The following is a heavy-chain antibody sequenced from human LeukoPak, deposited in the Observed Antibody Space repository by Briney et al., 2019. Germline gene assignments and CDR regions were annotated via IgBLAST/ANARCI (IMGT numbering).Heavy chain of an antibody. J-gene: IGHJ4*02. Sequence: GGSLRLSCAASGYTFTSYYMHWVRQAPGQGLEWVGIINPSAGSTSYARKFQGRVTMTRDTSTSTVYMELSRLRSDDTAVYYCARDRGDYVYFDYWGQGTLVTVSS. CDR3: ARDRGDYVYFDY. CDR1: GYTFTSYY. V-gene: IGHV1-46*01. CDR2: INPSAGST. D-gene: IGHD4-17*01.